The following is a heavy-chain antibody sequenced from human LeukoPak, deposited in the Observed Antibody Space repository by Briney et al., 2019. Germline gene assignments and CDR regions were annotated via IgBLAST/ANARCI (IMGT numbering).Heavy chain of an antibody. CDR2: IRSKADSYTT. CDR1: GFTFSGSA. V-gene: IGHV3-73*01. J-gene: IGHJ4*02. D-gene: IGHD6-13*01. CDR3: RAAADLNDY. Sequence: GGSLKLSCAASGFTFSGSAMHWVRQASGKGLEWLGRIRSKADSYTTAYAASVKGRFIVSRDDSKNTAYLQMNSLKAEDTAVYYCRAAADLNDYWGQGTLVTVSS.